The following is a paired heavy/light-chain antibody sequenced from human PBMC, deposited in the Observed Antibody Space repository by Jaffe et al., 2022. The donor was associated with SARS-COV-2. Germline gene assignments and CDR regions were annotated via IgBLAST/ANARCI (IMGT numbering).Heavy chain of an antibody. D-gene: IGHD2-2*01. J-gene: IGHJ4*02. CDR2: VRSKTYGGTR. CDR3: ARGDTVPNAKYYFAY. Sequence: EVQLVESGGGLLQPGRSLRLSCTGSGFTFGDYGMSWFRQAPGKGLEWVAFVRSKTYGGTREYTASVKGRFSISRDDSNSIAYLQMNSLKSEDTAVYYCARGDTVPNAKYYFAYWGQGTLVTVSS. V-gene: IGHV3-49*01. CDR1: GFTFGDYG.
Light chain of an antibody. V-gene: IGKV1-5*03. J-gene: IGKJ5*01. CDR3: QQYISFPLT. CDR2: EAS. CDR1: QTINNW. Sequence: DIQMTQSPSTLSASVGDRVTITCRASQTINNWLAWYRQKPGKAPNLLIYEASSLESGVPSRFSGSGSGTEFTLTISSLQPDDFATYYCQQYISFPLTLGQGTRLEIK.